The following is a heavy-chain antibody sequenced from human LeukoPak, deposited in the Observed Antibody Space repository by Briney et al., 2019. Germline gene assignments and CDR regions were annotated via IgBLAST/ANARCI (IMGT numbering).Heavy chain of an antibody. V-gene: IGHV3-48*01. CDR2: IGIDSGNT. CDR1: GFRFSDYS. Sequence: GGSLRLSCAASGFRFSDYSMNWVRQAPGKGLEWISYIGIDSGNTHYADSVKGRITISGDKAKNSLYLQMHSLRVEDTAVYYCAREYKYAFDNWGQGTLVTVSS. D-gene: IGHD5-24*01. J-gene: IGHJ4*02. CDR3: AREYKYAFDN.